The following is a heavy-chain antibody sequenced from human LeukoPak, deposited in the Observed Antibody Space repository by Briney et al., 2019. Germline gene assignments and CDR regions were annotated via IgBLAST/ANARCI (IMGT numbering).Heavy chain of an antibody. Sequence: SETLSLTCAVYGGSFSGYYWSWIRQPPGKGLEWIGEINHSGSPYYNPSLKSRVTISVDTSKNQFSLKLSSVTAADTAVYYCARGIQLWKPPKYYFDYWGQGTLVTVSS. V-gene: IGHV4-34*01. CDR2: INHSGSP. CDR3: ARGIQLWKPPKYYFDY. CDR1: GGSFSGYY. J-gene: IGHJ4*02. D-gene: IGHD5-18*01.